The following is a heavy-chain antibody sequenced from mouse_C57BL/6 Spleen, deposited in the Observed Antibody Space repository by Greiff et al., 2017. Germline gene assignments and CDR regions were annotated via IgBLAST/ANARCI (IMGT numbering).Heavy chain of an antibody. CDR1: GFTFSDYG. CDR3: ARPSNYDYAMDY. Sequence: DVHLVESGGGLVKPGGSLKLSCAASGFTFSDYGMHWVRQAPEKGLEWVAYISSGSSTIYYADTVKGRFTISRDNAKNTLFLQMTSLRSEDTAMYYCARPSNYDYAMDYWGQGTSVTVSS. D-gene: IGHD2-5*01. J-gene: IGHJ4*01. V-gene: IGHV5-17*01. CDR2: ISSGSSTI.